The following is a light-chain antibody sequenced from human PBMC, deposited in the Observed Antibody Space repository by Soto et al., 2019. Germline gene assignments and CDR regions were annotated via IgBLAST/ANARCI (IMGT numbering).Light chain of an antibody. CDR1: SSDVGGYNY. CDR2: DVS. Sequence: QSVLTQPASVSGSPGQSITISCTGTSSDVGGYNYVSWYQQHPGKAPKLMIYDVSNRPSGVSNRFSGSKSGNTASLTISGLQAEDEADYYCSSYTSSITLYVFGPGTMVTVL. J-gene: IGLJ1*01. V-gene: IGLV2-14*01. CDR3: SSYTSSITLYV.